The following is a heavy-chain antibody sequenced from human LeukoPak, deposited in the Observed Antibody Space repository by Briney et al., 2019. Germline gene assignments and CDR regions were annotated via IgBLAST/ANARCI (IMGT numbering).Heavy chain of an antibody. CDR3: ARDLGFWSGPDY. J-gene: IGHJ4*02. V-gene: IGHV4-59*12. D-gene: IGHD3-3*01. CDR1: GGSLSGYY. Sequence: SETLSLTCTVSGGSLSGYYWSWIRQPPGKGLEWIAYIYSSGSTNYSPSLKSRVTMSVDTSKNQFPLRLTSVTAADTAVYYCARDLGFWSGPDYWGQGTLVTVSS. CDR2: IYSSGST.